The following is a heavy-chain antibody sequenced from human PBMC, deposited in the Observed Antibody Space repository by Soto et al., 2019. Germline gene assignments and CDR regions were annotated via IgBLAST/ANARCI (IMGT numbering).Heavy chain of an antibody. CDR3: ARHEGGLAAAAMGWFDH. Sequence: QLQLQESGPGLVKPSETLSLTCTVSGGSISSSSYYWGWIRQPPGKGLEWIGRIYYSGSTYYNPSLKSRVTISVDTSKNRFSLKLSSVTAADTAVYYCARHEGGLAAAAMGWFDHWGQVTLVTVSS. J-gene: IGHJ5*02. CDR2: IYYSGST. V-gene: IGHV4-39*01. D-gene: IGHD2-2*01. CDR1: GGSISSSSYY.